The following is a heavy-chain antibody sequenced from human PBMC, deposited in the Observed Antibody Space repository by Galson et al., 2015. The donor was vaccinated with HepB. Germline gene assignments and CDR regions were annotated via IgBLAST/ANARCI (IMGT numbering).Heavy chain of an antibody. D-gene: IGHD3-10*01. J-gene: IGHJ6*02. Sequence: SVKVSCKASGYTFTSYYMHWVRQAPGQGLGWMGIINPSDGSTSYAPTLPGRVTMTRDTSTSTVYMELTSLGSEDTAVYYCARDGTFYYYGSGSYSYYYYGMDVWGQGTTVTVSS. V-gene: IGHV1-46*04. CDR1: GYTFTSYY. CDR3: ARDGTFYYYGSGSYSYYYYGMDV. CDR2: INPSDGST.